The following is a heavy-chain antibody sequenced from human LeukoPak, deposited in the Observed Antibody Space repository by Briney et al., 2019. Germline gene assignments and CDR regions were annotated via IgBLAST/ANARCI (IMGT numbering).Heavy chain of an antibody. D-gene: IGHD2-15*01. CDR3: ARGGIGGDGY. CDR2: ISSSSSYI. J-gene: IGHJ4*02. CDR1: GFTFSSYS. Sequence: GGSLRLSCAASGFTFSSYSMTWVRQAPGKGLEWVSSISSSSSYIYYADSVKGRFTISRDNAKNSLYLQMNSLRVEDTAVYYCARGGIGGDGYWGQGILVTVSS. V-gene: IGHV3-21*01.